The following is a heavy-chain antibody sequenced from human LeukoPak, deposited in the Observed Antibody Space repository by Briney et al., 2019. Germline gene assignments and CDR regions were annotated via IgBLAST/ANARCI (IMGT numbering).Heavy chain of an antibody. CDR1: GFTFSDYY. D-gene: IGHD6-19*01. CDR3: ARDHRTAVAGNDY. J-gene: IGHJ4*02. V-gene: IGHV3-11*01. CDR2: ISSSGSTI. Sequence: GGSLRLPCAASGFTFSDYYMSWIRQAPGKGLEWVSYISSSGSTIYYADSVKGRFTISRDNAKNSLYLQMNSLRAEDTAVYYCARDHRTAVAGNDYWGQGTLVTVSS.